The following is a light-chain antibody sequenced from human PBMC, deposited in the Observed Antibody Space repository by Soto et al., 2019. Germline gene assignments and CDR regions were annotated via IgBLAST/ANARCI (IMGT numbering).Light chain of an antibody. CDR2: DAS. V-gene: IGKV3-20*01. J-gene: IGKJ5*01. Sequence: ETVMTQSPANLSVSPGDRVTLSCRASQSISSSYLAWYQQKPGQAPRLLIHDASNRATGIPARFSGSGSATDFTLTISRLEPEDFAVYYCQQYGSSPITFGQGTRLVIK. CDR3: QQYGSSPIT. CDR1: QSISSSY.